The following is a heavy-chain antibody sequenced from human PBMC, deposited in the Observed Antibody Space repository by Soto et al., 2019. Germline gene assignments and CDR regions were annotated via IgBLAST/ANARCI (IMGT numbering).Heavy chain of an antibody. CDR1: GFTFSSSS. CDR3: AKDSVCISYPAH. V-gene: IGHV3-23*01. CDR2: ISNTGRTT. D-gene: IGHD3-3*02. J-gene: IGHJ4*02. Sequence: GGSLRLSCAASGFTFSSSSMSWVRQPPGKGLEWVSVISNTGRTTYYADSVNGRLTISRDNSKNTLYLQLNSLRVEDTAVYYCAKDSVCISYPAHWGQGTLVTVSS.